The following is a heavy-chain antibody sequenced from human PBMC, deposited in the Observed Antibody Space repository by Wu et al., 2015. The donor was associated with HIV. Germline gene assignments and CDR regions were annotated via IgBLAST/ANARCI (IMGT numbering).Heavy chain of an antibody. Sequence: QVQLVQSGAELRKPGSSVKVSCKASGGTFATYATNWVRQAPGQGLEWMGWIIPIFGTTDFAQKFQGRVAITADESTSTAYMELSSLRSEDTAVYYCARPWQLRNGWPFFDYWGQGTLVTVSS. D-gene: IGHD4-23*01. CDR3: ARPWQLRNGWPFFDY. CDR2: IIPIFGTT. CDR1: GGTFATYA. V-gene: IGHV1-69*12. J-gene: IGHJ4*02.